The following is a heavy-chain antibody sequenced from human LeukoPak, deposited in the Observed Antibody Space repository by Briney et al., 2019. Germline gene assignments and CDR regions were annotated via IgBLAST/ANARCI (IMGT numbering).Heavy chain of an antibody. CDR2: INPNSGDT. CDR3: ARVWDLRERPFDY. CDR1: GYTFTGYF. J-gene: IGHJ4*02. D-gene: IGHD3-16*01. Sequence: ASVRVSCKASGYTFTGYFIHWVRQAPGQGLEWMGWINPNSGDTNYAQKFQGRVSMTRDTSTRTAYLEVSSLRSDDTAVYYCARVWDLRERPFDYWGQGTLVTVSS. V-gene: IGHV1-2*02.